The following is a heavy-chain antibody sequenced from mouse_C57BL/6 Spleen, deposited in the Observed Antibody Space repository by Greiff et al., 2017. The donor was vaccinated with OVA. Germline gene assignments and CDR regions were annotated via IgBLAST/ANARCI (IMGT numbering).Heavy chain of an antibody. CDR1: GYTFTDYN. J-gene: IGHJ2*01. D-gene: IGHD1-1*01. CDR2: INPNNGGT. CDR3: ARHPITTVVGMDYFDY. Sequence: EVKLMESGPELVKPGASVKIPCKASGYTFTDYNMDWVKQSHGKSLEWIGDINPNNGGTIYNQKFKGKATLTVDKSSSTAYMELRSLTSEDTAVYYCARHPITTVVGMDYFDYWGQGTTLTVSS. V-gene: IGHV1-18*01.